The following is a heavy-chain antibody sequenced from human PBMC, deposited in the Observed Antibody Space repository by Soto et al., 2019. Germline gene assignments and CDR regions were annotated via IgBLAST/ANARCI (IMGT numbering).Heavy chain of an antibody. CDR2: LYYGRSA. Sequence: QVQLQESGPGLVKPSETLSLTCAVSGDSISSYYCMWIRQPPGKGLESIGYLYYGRSANYNPSLRSRVSLSVDTSTNQCPLTLSSMTAADTAVYYCALRSMAVVPEYWGQGTLVTVSS. V-gene: IGHV4-59*01. CDR3: ALRSMAVVPEY. J-gene: IGHJ4*02. CDR1: GDSISSYY. D-gene: IGHD3-22*01.